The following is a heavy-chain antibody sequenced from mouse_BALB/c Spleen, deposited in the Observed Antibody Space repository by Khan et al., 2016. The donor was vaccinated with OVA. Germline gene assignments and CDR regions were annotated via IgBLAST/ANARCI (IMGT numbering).Heavy chain of an antibody. CDR3: TGETVRDIYWYFDV. Sequence: EVELVESGGGLVQPGGSLRLSCATSGFTLTDYYMSWVRQPPGKALEWLGFIRNKANGYTTEYSASVKGRFTISRDNSQSVLYLQMNALRAEDSATYYCTGETVRDIYWYFDVWGAGTTVTVSS. J-gene: IGHJ1*01. V-gene: IGHV7-3*02. CDR1: GFTLTDYY. CDR2: IRNKANGYTT. D-gene: IGHD2-14*01.